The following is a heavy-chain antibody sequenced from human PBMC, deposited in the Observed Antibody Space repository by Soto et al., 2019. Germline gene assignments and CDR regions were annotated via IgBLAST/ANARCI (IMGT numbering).Heavy chain of an antibody. CDR2: INHSGST. D-gene: IGHD2-15*01. J-gene: IGHJ4*02. CDR1: GGSFSGYY. CDR3: ARGQTPGHWRSRYCSGGSCYSYYFDY. V-gene: IGHV4-34*01. Sequence: SETLSLTCAVYGGSFSGYYWSWIRQPPGKGLEWIGEINHSGSTNYNPSLKSRVTISVDTSKNQFSLKLSSVTAADTAVYYCARGQTPGHWRSRYCSGGSCYSYYFDYWGQGTLVTVSS.